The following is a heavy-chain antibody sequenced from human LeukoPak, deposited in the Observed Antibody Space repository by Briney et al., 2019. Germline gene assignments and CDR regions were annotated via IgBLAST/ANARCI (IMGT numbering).Heavy chain of an antibody. Sequence: PSETLSLTCAVYGGSFSGYYWSWIRQPPGKGLEWIGEINHSGSTNYNPSLKSRVTISVDTSKNQFSLKLSSVTAADTAVYYCARVGRVYCSSTSCPLYYYGMDVWGQGTTVTVSS. CDR2: INHSGST. V-gene: IGHV4-34*01. J-gene: IGHJ6*02. CDR1: GGSFSGYY. CDR3: ARVGRVYCSSTSCPLYYYGMDV. D-gene: IGHD2-2*01.